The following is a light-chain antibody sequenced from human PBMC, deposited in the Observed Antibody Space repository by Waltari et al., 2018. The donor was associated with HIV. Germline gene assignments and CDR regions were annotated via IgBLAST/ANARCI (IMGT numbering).Light chain of an antibody. CDR3: CSCPRSGIRYV. CDR1: SSNVGSDDL. J-gene: IGLJ1*01. CDR2: EVT. Sequence: QSALTQPPSASGSPGQSVTLSCTGTSSNVGSDDLVSWYQQHPGEAPKLIIYEVTKRAAGGSKRFSGSKSGKTASLTISGLQAEDEADYYCCSCPRSGIRYVFGTGTKVTVL. V-gene: IGLV2-23*02.